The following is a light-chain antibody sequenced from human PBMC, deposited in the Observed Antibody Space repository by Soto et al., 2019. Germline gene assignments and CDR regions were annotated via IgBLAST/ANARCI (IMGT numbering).Light chain of an antibody. J-gene: IGLJ3*02. CDR3: SSYTSSSTLVV. V-gene: IGLV2-14*01. Sequence: QSVLTQPASVSGSPGQSITISCTGTSSDIGGYNYVSWYQQHPGKAPKLMIYEVTNRPSGVSNRFSGSKSAYTASLTISGLQAEDEADYYCSSYTSSSTLVVFGGGTKLTVL. CDR2: EVT. CDR1: SSDIGGYNY.